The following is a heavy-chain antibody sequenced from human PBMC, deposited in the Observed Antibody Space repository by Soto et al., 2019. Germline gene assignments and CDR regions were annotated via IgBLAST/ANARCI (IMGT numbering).Heavy chain of an antibody. D-gene: IGHD3-3*01. V-gene: IGHV4-59*01. CDR2: IFYTGST. CDR3: ARALRFVDV. CDR1: GGFIGTYY. Sequence: PSETLSLTCTVSGGFIGTYYWTWLRQPPGKGLEWIGYIFYTGSTDYNPSLESRVTISLDTSKNQFSLRLSSVTAADTARYYCARALRFVDVWGQGTTVTVSS. J-gene: IGHJ6*02.